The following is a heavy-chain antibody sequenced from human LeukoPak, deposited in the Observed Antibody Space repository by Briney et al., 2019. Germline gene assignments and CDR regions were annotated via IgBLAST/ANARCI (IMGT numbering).Heavy chain of an antibody. Sequence: GGSLRLSCAASGFTFSSYSMNWVRQAPGKGLEWVSAISGSGGSTYYADSVKGRFTIPRDNSKNTLYLQMNSLRAEDTAVYYCAKDGYGDYVSDYWGQGTLVTVSS. V-gene: IGHV3-23*01. CDR3: AKDGYGDYVSDY. CDR2: ISGSGGST. J-gene: IGHJ4*02. CDR1: GFTFSSYS. D-gene: IGHD4-17*01.